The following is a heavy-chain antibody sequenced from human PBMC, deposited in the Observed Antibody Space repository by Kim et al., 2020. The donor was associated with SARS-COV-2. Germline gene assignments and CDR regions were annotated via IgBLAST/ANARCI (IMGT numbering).Heavy chain of an antibody. CDR2: IYYSGST. J-gene: IGHJ3*02. CDR3: ARDGYYDSSGYYSGAFDI. CDR1: GGSISSGGYY. D-gene: IGHD3-22*01. Sequence: SETLSLTCTVSGGSISSGGYYWSWIRQHPGKGLEWIGYIYYSGSTYYNPSLKSRVTISVDTSKNQFSLKLSSVTAADTAVYYCARDGYYDSSGYYSGAFDIWGQGTMVTVSS. V-gene: IGHV4-31*03.